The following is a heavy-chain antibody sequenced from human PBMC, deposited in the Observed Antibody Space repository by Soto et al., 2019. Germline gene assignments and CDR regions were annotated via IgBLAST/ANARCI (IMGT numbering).Heavy chain of an antibody. CDR1: GFTFSNYY. CDR2: ISGDQSST. V-gene: IGHV3-74*01. CDR3: ARVGYCTSTSCFSYFDL. J-gene: IGHJ2*01. Sequence: EVQLVESGGGLVQPGGSLRLSCEASGFTFSNYYMHWVRQIPGKGRVWVSRISGDQSSTSYADSVKGRFTISRDNAKNTLYLQMNSLRAEDTAVYFCARVGYCTSTSCFSYFDLWGRGTLVIVSS. D-gene: IGHD2-2*03.